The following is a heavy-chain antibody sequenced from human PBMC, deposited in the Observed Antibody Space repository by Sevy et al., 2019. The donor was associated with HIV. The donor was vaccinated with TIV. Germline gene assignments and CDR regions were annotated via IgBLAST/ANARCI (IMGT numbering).Heavy chain of an antibody. CDR2: ISSSSNYI. V-gene: IGHV3-21*01. CDR3: AGDRREMVKGADDSFHI. CDR1: GFTFSRPS. D-gene: IGHD3-10*01. J-gene: IGHJ3*02. Sequence: GGSLRLSCIASGFTFSRPSMNWVRQAPGKGLEWVSSISSSSNYIYYADSMKGRFTISRDNAKNSLYLQMKSLRAEDTAVYYCAGDRREMVKGADDSFHIWGQGTMVTVSS.